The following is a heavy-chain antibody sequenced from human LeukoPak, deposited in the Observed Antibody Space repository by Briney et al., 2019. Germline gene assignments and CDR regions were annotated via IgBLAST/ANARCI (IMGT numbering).Heavy chain of an antibody. J-gene: IGHJ4*02. Sequence: PGGSLRLSCAASGFTFSSYAMSWVRQAPGEGLEWVSTISPSGGSTFYADSVKGRFTIFRDNSNNTLYLQMNNLRVHDTAVYYCAKDPYSGSPSGFDYWGQGTLVAASS. CDR1: GFTFSSYA. D-gene: IGHD1-26*01. CDR3: AKDPYSGSPSGFDY. V-gene: IGHV3-23*01. CDR2: ISPSGGST.